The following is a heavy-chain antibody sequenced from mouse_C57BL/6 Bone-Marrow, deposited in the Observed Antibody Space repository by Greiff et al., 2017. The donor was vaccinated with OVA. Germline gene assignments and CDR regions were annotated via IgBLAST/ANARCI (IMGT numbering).Heavy chain of an antibody. CDR3: ARWTNYYGSSHRYFDV. J-gene: IGHJ1*03. D-gene: IGHD1-1*01. V-gene: IGHV1-63*01. CDR1: GYTFTNYW. Sequence: VQLQQSGAELVRPGTSVKMSCKASGYTFTNYWIGWAKQRPGHGLEWIGDIYPGGGYTNYNEKFKGKATLTADKSSSTAYMQFSSLTSESTAIYYCARWTNYYGSSHRYFDVWGTGTTVTVSS. CDR2: IYPGGGYT.